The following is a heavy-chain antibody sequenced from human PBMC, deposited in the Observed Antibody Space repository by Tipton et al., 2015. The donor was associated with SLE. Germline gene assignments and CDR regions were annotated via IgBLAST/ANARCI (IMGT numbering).Heavy chain of an antibody. CDR1: GFTFSSYS. CDR3: ASGHYDSSGYDPFDY. J-gene: IGHJ4*02. Sequence: SLRLSCAASGFTFSSYSMNWVRQAPGKGLEWVSYISSSSSTIYYADSVKGRFTISRDNAKNSLYLQMNSLRAEDTAVYYCASGHYDSSGYDPFDYWGQGTLXTVSS. CDR2: ISSSSSTI. V-gene: IGHV3-48*01. D-gene: IGHD3-22*01.